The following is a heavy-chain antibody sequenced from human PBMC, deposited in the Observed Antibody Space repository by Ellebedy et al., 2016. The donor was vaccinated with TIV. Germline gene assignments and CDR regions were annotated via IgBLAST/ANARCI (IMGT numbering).Heavy chain of an antibody. V-gene: IGHV3-30*03. J-gene: IGHJ6*03. Sequence: GGSLRLSXAASGFTFSSYGMHWVRQAPGKGLEWVAVISYDGSNKYYADSVKGRFTISRDNSKNTLYMQMNSLRAEDTAVYYCARGTVTEYYYYYYMDVWGKGTTVTVSS. CDR3: ARGTVTEYYYYYYMDV. CDR1: GFTFSSYG. D-gene: IGHD4-17*01. CDR2: ISYDGSNK.